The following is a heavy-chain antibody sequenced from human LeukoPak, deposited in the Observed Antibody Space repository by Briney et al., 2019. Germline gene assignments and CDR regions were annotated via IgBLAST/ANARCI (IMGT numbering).Heavy chain of an antibody. CDR1: GWTFSIYG. V-gene: IGHV3-23*01. Sequence: GGSLTLTCAASGWTFSIYGLSWVRQPPGRGLEWVSGINERGSTYYADSVKGRVTISRDNSKNPLFLQMNSLTAEDAAVYYCAKGSGGDYLQDYGAQGNVVIVTS. J-gene: IGHJ4*02. CDR3: AKGSGGDYLQDY. CDR2: INERGST. D-gene: IGHD2-21*02.